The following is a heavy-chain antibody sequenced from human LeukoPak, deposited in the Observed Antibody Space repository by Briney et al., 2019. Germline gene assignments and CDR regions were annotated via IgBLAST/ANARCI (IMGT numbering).Heavy chain of an antibody. CDR3: AKAPRIATTGTGY. CDR1: GFTFSSYS. CDR2: ISSSSSYI. Sequence: GGSLRLSCAASGFTFSSYSMNWVRQAPGKGLEWVSSISSSSSYIYYADSVKGRFTISRDNAKNSLYLQMNNLRAEDTAVYYCAKAPRIATTGTGYWGQGTLVTVSS. D-gene: IGHD6-13*01. V-gene: IGHV3-21*01. J-gene: IGHJ4*02.